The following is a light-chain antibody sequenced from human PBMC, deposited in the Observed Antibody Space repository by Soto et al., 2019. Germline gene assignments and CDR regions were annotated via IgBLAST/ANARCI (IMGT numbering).Light chain of an antibody. Sequence: ETVLTPSPATLSVSPVERATLSCRASETVSTNLAWYQQRPGQAPRLLIYDVSTGATGIPARFSGRRSGTEFTLTIDSLQSEDFAIYYCQQYNSWPQTFGQGTKV. CDR1: ETVSTN. CDR2: DVS. CDR3: QQYNSWPQT. J-gene: IGKJ1*01. V-gene: IGKV3-15*01.